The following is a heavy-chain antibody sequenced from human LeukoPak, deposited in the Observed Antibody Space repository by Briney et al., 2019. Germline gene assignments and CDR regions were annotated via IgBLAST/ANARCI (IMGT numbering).Heavy chain of an antibody. J-gene: IGHJ6*02. D-gene: IGHD4-17*01. V-gene: IGHV4-59*08. CDR1: GGSFSGYY. CDR2: IYYSGST. Sequence: PSETLSLTCAVYGGSFSGYYWSWIRQPPGKGLEWIGYIYYSGSTNYNPSLKSRVTISVDTSKNQFSLKLSSVTAADTAVHYCARMHDYGDFYYYYYYGMDVWGQGTTVTVSS. CDR3: ARMHDYGDFYYYYYYGMDV.